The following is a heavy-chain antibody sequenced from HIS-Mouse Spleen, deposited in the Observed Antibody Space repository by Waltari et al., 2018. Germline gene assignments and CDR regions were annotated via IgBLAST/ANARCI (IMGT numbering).Heavy chain of an antibody. CDR2: INHSGST. V-gene: IGHV4-34*01. Sequence: QVQLQQWGAGLLKPSETLSLTCAVYGGSFSGYYCSWIRQPPGKGLEWIGEINHSGSTNYNPSLKSRVTISVDTSKNQFSLKLSSVTAADTAVYYCARGRHMVRGAQALDYWGQGTLVTVSS. CDR1: GGSFSGYY. D-gene: IGHD3-10*01. CDR3: ARGRHMVRGAQALDY. J-gene: IGHJ4*02.